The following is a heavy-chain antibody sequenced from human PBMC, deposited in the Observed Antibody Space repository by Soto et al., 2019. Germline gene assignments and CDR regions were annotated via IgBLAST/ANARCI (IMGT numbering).Heavy chain of an antibody. CDR3: ARRWGYAIDY. Sequence: QVQLQESGPGLVKPSETLSLTCTVFGGSISSYYWSWIRQPPGKGLEWIGYIYYSGSTNYNPSLKSRVTISVDTSKNQFSLKLSSVTAADTAVYYCARRWGYAIDYWGQGTLVTVSS. V-gene: IGHV4-59*08. CDR2: IYYSGST. D-gene: IGHD2-8*01. J-gene: IGHJ4*02. CDR1: GGSISSYY.